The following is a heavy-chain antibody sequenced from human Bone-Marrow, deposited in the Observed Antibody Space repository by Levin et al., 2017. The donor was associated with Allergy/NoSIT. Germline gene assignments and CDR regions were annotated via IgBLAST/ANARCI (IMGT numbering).Heavy chain of an antibody. CDR3: TRRRTDTADTYFDY. V-gene: IGHV3-73*01. Sequence: GGSLRLSCAASGFTFSGSAIHWVRQASGKGLEWVGRIRSKANNYATAYAASVKGRFTISRDDSKNTAYLQMNSLKIEDTAVYFCTRRRTDTADTYFDYWGQGTLVTVSS. CDR2: IRSKANNYAT. J-gene: IGHJ4*02. CDR1: GFTFSGSA. D-gene: IGHD5-18*01.